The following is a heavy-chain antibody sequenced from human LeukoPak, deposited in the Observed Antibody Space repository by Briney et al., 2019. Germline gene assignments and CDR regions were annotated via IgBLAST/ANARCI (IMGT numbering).Heavy chain of an antibody. CDR1: GFTFSSYS. CDR3: ARGMAPTVDYYYMDV. CDR2: ISSSSSYI. J-gene: IGHJ6*03. D-gene: IGHD4-23*01. V-gene: IGHV3-21*01. Sequence: GGSLRLSCAASGFTFSSYSMNWVRQAPGKGLEWVSSISSSSSYIYYADSVKGRFTISRDNAKNSLYLQMNSLRAEATAMYYCARGMAPTVDYYYMDVWGKGTTVTVSS.